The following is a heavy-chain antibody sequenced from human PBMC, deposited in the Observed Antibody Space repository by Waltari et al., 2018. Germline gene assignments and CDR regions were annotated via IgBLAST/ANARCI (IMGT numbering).Heavy chain of an antibody. J-gene: IGHJ1*01. CDR1: SGSISSGGSY. CDR2: IYYSGST. V-gene: IGHV4-31*03. D-gene: IGHD6-19*01. CDR3: ARQEAVAGTLYFQH. Sequence: QVQLQESGPGLVKPSQTLSLTCTVSSGSISSGGSYWSWIRQHPGKGLEWIGYIYYSGSTYYNPSLKSRVTISVDTSKNQFSLKLSSVTAADTAVYYCARQEAVAGTLYFQHWGQGTLVTVSS.